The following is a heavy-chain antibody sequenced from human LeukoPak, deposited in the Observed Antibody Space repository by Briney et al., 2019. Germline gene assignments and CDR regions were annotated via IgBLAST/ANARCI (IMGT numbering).Heavy chain of an antibody. CDR1: GFTFSSYT. CDR2: ISSSRSSI. Sequence: GGSLRLSCAASGFTFSSYTMNWVRQAPGKGLEWVSSISSSRSSIYYADSMKGRFTISRDNAKNSLYLQMNSLRAEDTAVYYCARDMPHAFDYWGQGTLVTVSS. V-gene: IGHV3-21*01. D-gene: IGHD2-2*01. CDR3: ARDMPHAFDY. J-gene: IGHJ4*02.